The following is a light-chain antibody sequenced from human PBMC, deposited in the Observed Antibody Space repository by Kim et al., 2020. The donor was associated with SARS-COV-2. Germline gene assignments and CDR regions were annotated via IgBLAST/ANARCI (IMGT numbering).Light chain of an antibody. CDR3: QQTYNTPYS. CDR2: AAS. CDR1: QSINDY. J-gene: IGKJ2*03. V-gene: IGKV1-39*01. Sequence: GDRVTITCRASQSINDYLTWYQQRPGKAPKLLIYAASILENGVPSKFSGSGSGTDFTLTISSLQPEDSATYYCQQTYNTPYSFGQGTKL.